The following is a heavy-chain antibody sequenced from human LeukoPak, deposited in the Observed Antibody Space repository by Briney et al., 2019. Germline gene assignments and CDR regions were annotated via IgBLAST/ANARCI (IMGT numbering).Heavy chain of an antibody. J-gene: IGHJ4*02. V-gene: IGHV3-23*01. CDR1: GFTYSSYA. Sequence: GGSLRLSCAASGFTYSSYAMSWLRQTPGKGLEWVSTISGSDGSTYYADSVKGRFTISRDNSKNTLYLQMNSLRAEDTAVYYCAKDSTSAWAAYYFDYWGQGTLVTVSS. CDR2: ISGSDGST. D-gene: IGHD2-15*01. CDR3: AKDSTSAWAAYYFDY.